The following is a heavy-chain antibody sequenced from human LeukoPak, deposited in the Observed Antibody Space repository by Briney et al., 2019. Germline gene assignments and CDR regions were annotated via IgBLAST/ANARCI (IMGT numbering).Heavy chain of an antibody. V-gene: IGHV4-61*02. CDR1: GGSISSGSYY. CDR2: IYTSGST. D-gene: IGHD3-22*01. Sequence: SETLSLTCTVSGGSISSGSYYWSWIRQPAGKGLEWIGRIYTSGSTNYNPSLKSRVTISVDTSKNQFSLKLSSVTAADTAVYYCARLDHYDSSGYYGIDYWGQGTLVTVSS. CDR3: ARLDHYDSSGYYGIDY. J-gene: IGHJ4*02.